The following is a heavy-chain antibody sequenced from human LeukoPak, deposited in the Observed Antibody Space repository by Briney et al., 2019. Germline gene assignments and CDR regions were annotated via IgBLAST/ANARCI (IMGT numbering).Heavy chain of an antibody. CDR1: GFSFSSYW. D-gene: IGHD3-22*01. V-gene: IGHV3-7*01. Sequence: PGGSLRLSCAASGFSFSSYWMSWVRQAPGKGLEWVANIKQDGSEKYYVDSVKGRFTISRDNAKNSLYLQMNSLRAEDTAVYYCARSYYDSSGLSRRDDAFDIWGQGTMVTVSS. CDR3: ARSYYDSSGLSRRDDAFDI. J-gene: IGHJ3*02. CDR2: IKQDGSEK.